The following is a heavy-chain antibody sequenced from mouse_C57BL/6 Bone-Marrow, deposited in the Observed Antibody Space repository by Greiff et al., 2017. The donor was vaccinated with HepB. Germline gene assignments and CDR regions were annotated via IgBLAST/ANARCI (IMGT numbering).Heavy chain of an antibody. D-gene: IGHD2-3*01. V-gene: IGHV1-63*01. CDR3: ARWVLPYDDAMDD. CDR2: IYPGGGYT. CDR1: GYTFTNYW. Sequence: QVQLQQSGAELVRPGTSVKMSCKASGYTFTNYWIGWAKQRPGHGLEWIGDIYPGGGYTNYNEKFKGKATLTSDKSSSTAYMQFSSLTAEDSAIYYCARWVLPYDDAMDDWGQGTSVTVSS. J-gene: IGHJ4*01.